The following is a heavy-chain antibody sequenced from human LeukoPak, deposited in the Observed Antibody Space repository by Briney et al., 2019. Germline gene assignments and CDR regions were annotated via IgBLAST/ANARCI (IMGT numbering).Heavy chain of an antibody. CDR3: ARDVVAAVGSFDY. J-gene: IGHJ4*02. V-gene: IGHV4-4*07. CDR1: GGSITSYY. D-gene: IGHD6-13*01. Sequence: SETLSLTCTVSGGSITSYYWSWIRQPAGKGLEWIGHIYTSGSTNYNPSLKSRVTMSVDTSKNQFFLKLSSVTAADTAVYYCARDVVAAVGSFDYWGQGILVTVSS. CDR2: IYTSGST.